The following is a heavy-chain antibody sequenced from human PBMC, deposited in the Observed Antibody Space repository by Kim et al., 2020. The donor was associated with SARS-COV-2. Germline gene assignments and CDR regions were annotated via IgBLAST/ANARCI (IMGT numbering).Heavy chain of an antibody. CDR2: INTNTGNP. V-gene: IGHV7-4-1*02. CDR3: ARLLLWFGEKGMDV. CDR1: GYTFTSYA. D-gene: IGHD3-10*01. J-gene: IGHJ6*02. Sequence: ASVKVSCKASGYTFTSYAMNWVRQAPGQGLEWMGWINTNTGNPTYAQGFTGRFVFSLDTSVSTAYLQISSLKAEDTAVYYCARLLLWFGEKGMDVWGQGTTVTVSS.